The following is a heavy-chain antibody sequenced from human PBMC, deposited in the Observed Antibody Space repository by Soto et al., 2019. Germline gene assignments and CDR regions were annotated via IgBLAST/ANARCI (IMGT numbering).Heavy chain of an antibody. CDR2: IIPIFGTA. J-gene: IGHJ4*02. V-gene: IGHV1-69*01. CDR1: GGTFSSYA. Sequence: QVQLVQSGAEVKKPGSSVKVSCKAPGGTFSSYAISWVRQAPGQGLEWMGGIIPIFGTANYAQKFQGRVTITADESTSTAYMELSSLRSEDTAVYYCARGRIAAARYYFDYWGQGTLVTVSS. CDR3: ARGRIAAARYYFDY. D-gene: IGHD6-13*01.